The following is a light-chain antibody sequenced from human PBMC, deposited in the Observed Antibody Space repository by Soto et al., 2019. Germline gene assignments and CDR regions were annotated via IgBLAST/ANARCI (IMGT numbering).Light chain of an antibody. J-gene: IGKJ1*01. CDR2: SAS. Sequence: DIQVTQSPSSLSASVGDRVTITCRASQGIAKSLAWYQQKPGKAPKLLIYSASTLQSGVPSQFSGSGSGTDFTLTISSLQPEDVATYYCQKYNSAPWTFGQGTKVDIK. CDR1: QGIAKS. V-gene: IGKV1-27*01. CDR3: QKYNSAPWT.